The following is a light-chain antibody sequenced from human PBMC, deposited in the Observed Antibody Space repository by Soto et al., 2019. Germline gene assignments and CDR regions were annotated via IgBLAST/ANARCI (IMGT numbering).Light chain of an antibody. CDR3: SLYITSSTVI. J-gene: IGLJ2*01. CDR1: SSDVPGSNS. CDR2: DVS. V-gene: IGLV2-14*01. Sequence: QSVLTQPASVSGTRGQSITISCTGTSSDVPGSNSVSWYQQHPDKAPQLIIYDVSKRPSGVSPRFSASKSGDTASLTISGLQAEDEADYYCSLYITSSTVIFGGGTKLTVL.